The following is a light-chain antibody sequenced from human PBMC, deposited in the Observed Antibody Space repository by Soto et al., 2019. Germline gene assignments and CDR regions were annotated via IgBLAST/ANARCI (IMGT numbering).Light chain of an antibody. CDR3: QQYYSTPWT. V-gene: IGKV4-1*01. CDR2: WAS. J-gene: IGKJ1*01. Sequence: DIVMTQSPDSLAVSLGERATINCKSSQSVLYSSNNKNYLAWFQQKPGQPPKLLIYWASTRESGVPDRFSGSGSVTDFTRTISSLQAEDEAVYYGQQYYSTPWTFGQGTKGEVK. CDR1: QSVLYSSNNKNY.